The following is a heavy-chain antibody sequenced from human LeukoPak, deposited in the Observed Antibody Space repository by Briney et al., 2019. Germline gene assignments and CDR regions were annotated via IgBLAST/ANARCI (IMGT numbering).Heavy chain of an antibody. V-gene: IGHV3-48*01. Sequence: GGSLRLSCAASGFTFSSYSMNWVRQAPGKGLEWVSYISSSSSTIYYADSVKGRFTISRDNAKNSLYLQMNSLRAEDTAVYYCARDVGYDYVWGSYRHPLGYWGQGTLVTVSS. CDR1: GFTFSSYS. D-gene: IGHD3-16*02. CDR2: ISSSSSTI. CDR3: ARDVGYDYVWGSYRHPLGY. J-gene: IGHJ4*02.